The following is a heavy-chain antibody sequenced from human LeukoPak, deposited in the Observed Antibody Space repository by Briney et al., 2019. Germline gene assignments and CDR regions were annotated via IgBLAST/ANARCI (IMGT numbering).Heavy chain of an antibody. J-gene: IGHJ3*02. CDR3: ARIRNYHLQEAVDI. V-gene: IGHV1-18*01. Sequence: ASVKVSCKASGFTFTSYGFSWVRQAPGQGIEWMGWISAYNGGTKYAQKFLGRATMTMDTSTNTVYMELMSLRYDDTAMYYCARIRNYHLQEAVDIWGQGTMVTVSS. CDR2: ISAYNGGT. CDR1: GFTFTSYG. D-gene: IGHD4-4*01.